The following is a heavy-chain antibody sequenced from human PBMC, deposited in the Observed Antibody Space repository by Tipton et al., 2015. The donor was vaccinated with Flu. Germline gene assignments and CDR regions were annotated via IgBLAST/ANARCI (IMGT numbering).Heavy chain of an antibody. D-gene: IGHD5-18*01. Sequence: TLSLTCTVSGGSISSYYWSWIRQPPGKGLEWIGYIYYSGSTNYNPSLKSRVTISVDTSKNQFSLKLSSVTAADTAVYYCASASTDTAMAHGDYYYGMDVWGQGTTVTVSS. CDR3: ASASTDTAMAHGDYYYGMDV. V-gene: IGHV4-59*01. CDR2: IYYSGST. CDR1: GGSISSYY. J-gene: IGHJ6*02.